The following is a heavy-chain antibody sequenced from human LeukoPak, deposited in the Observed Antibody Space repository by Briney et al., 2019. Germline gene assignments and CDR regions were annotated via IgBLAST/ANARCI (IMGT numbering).Heavy chain of an antibody. CDR3: ARVEIYYDSSGYYFDY. J-gene: IGHJ4*02. CDR2: IYSGGST. V-gene: IGHV3-53*04. CDR1: GFTVSSNY. Sequence: GGSLRLSRAASGFTVSSNYMSWVRQAPGKGLEWVSFIYSGGSTYYADSVKGRFTISRHNSKNTLYLQMNSLRAEDTAVYYCARVEIYYDSSGYYFDYWGQGTLVTVSS. D-gene: IGHD3-22*01.